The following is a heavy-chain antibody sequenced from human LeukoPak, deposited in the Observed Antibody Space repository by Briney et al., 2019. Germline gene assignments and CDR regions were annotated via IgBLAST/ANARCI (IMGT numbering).Heavy chain of an antibody. CDR3: ARQVVAVAGTGYFDY. J-gene: IGHJ4*02. D-gene: IGHD6-19*01. Sequence: SETLSLTCTVSGGSISSSSYYWGWIRQPPGKGLEWIGSIYYSGSTYYNASLKSRGTISVDTSKNQFSLKLNSVTAADTAVYFCARQVVAVAGTGYFDYWGQGTLVAVSS. CDR2: IYYSGST. V-gene: IGHV4-39*01. CDR1: GGSISSSSYY.